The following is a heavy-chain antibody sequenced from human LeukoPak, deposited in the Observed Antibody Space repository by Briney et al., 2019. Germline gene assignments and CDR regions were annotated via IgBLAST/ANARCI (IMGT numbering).Heavy chain of an antibody. J-gene: IGHJ4*02. Sequence: GESLKISCKGSGYSFTTYWITWVRQMPGKGLEWMGRIDPSDSYTNYSPSFQGHVTISADKSISTAYLQWSSLKASDTAMYYCARVIHLGELSLYDYWGQGTQVTVSS. CDR3: ARVIHLGELSLYDY. CDR2: IDPSDSYT. D-gene: IGHD3-16*02. CDR1: GYSFTTYW. V-gene: IGHV5-10-1*01.